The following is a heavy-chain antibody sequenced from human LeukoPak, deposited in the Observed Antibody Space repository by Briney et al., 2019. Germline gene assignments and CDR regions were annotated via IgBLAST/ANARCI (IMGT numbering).Heavy chain of an antibody. Sequence: PGGSLRLSCAASGFTFSHYGMHWVRQAPGRGREWVADIWSDGSNKFYADSVKGRFTISRDNSQNTVDLHMNILRAEDTAVYYCAKDAQRGFDYSNSLEYWGQGTLVTVSS. V-gene: IGHV3-33*06. J-gene: IGHJ4*02. CDR1: GFTFSHYG. CDR2: IWSDGSNK. CDR3: AKDAQRGFDYSNSLEY. D-gene: IGHD4-11*01.